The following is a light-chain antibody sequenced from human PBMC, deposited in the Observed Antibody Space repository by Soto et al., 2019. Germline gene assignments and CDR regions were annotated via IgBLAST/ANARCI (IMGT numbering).Light chain of an antibody. CDR1: QSISSY. CDR3: QQSYTTPWT. CDR2: AAS. J-gene: IGKJ1*01. Sequence: DIQMTPSPSSLSASVVDRVTITCRASQSISSYLNWYQQKPGRAPKLLIYAASSLQSGVPSRFSGSGSGTDFTLTISSLQPEEFVTYYCQQSYTTPWTFGQGTKVDIK. V-gene: IGKV1-39*01.